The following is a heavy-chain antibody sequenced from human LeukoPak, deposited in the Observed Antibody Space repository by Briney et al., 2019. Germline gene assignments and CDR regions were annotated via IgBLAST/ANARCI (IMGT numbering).Heavy chain of an antibody. CDR2: INPNSGGT. V-gene: IGHV1-2*02. Sequence: GASVKVSCKASGYTFTGYYMHWVRQAPGQGLEWMGWINPNSGGTNYAQKFQGRVTMTRDTSISTAYMELSRPRSDDTAVYYCARSSSWFGEYNWFDPWGQGTLVTVSS. CDR1: GYTFTGYY. J-gene: IGHJ5*02. D-gene: IGHD3-10*01. CDR3: ARSSSWFGEYNWFDP.